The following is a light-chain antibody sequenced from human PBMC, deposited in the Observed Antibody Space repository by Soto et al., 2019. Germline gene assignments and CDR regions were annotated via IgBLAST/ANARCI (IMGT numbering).Light chain of an antibody. CDR2: QVT. CDR3: MSYAGGNRLV. CDR1: INDVGGYNY. J-gene: IGLJ1*01. V-gene: IGLV2-8*01. Sequence: LTQPPSASGSPGQSVTISCAGTINDVGGYNYVSWYQQHPGKVPQLMIYQVTKRPSGVPDRFSASKSDTTASLTISGLQAEDGGDYYCMSYAGGNRLVFGTGTKVTVL.